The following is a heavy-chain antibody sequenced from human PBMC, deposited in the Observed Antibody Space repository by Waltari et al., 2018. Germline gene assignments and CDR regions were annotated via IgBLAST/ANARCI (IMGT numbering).Heavy chain of an antibody. J-gene: IGHJ6*02. V-gene: IGHV4-59*01. CDR3: ARYDYLYGMDV. D-gene: IGHD4-17*01. CDR2: IYYSGST. Sequence: QVQLQESGPGLVKPSETLSLPCHVSGGSLSSYSWHWIRTPPGKGLEWIGYIYYSGSTNYNPSLKSRVTISVDTSKNQFSLKLSSVTAADTAVYYCARYDYLYGMDVWGQGTTVTVSS. CDR1: GGSLSSYS.